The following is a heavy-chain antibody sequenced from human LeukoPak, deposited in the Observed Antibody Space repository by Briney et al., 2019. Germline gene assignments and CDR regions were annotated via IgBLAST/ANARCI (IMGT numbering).Heavy chain of an antibody. CDR1: GLTFSSYS. V-gene: IGHV3-23*01. Sequence: GGSLRLSCAASGLTFSSYSMNWVRQAPGKGLEWVSAISGSGGSTYYADSVKGRFTISRDNSKNTLYLQMNSLRAEDTAVYYCAKDEGTGTWDYWGQGTLVTVSS. D-gene: IGHD1-1*01. J-gene: IGHJ4*02. CDR2: ISGSGGST. CDR3: AKDEGTGTWDY.